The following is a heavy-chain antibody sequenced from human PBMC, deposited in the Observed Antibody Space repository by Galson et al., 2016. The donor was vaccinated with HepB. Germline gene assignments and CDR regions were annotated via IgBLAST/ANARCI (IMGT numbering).Heavy chain of an antibody. CDR2: ISYDGSNE. D-gene: IGHD6-19*01. V-gene: IGHV3-30*18. CDR3: AKHHLEYSSGWYYFDY. J-gene: IGHJ4*02. CDR1: GFTFSGYG. Sequence: SLRLSCAASGFTFSGYGMHWVRQAPGKGLEWVAVISYDGSNENYADSVKGRFTISRDKSKNTLYLQMNSLRAEDTAVYYCAKHHLEYSSGWYYFDYWGQGTLVTVSS.